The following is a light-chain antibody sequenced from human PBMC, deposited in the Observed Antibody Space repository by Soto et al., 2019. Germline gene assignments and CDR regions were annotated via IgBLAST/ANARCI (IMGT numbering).Light chain of an antibody. CDR3: CSFASSRTYV. J-gene: IGLJ1*01. CDR2: EGS. Sequence: QSALTQPASVSGSPGQSITISCTGTSSDVGSSNLVSWYQQHPGKAPKVMIFEGSQRPSGVSHRFSGYKSGNTASLTISGLQAEDEADYYCCSFASSRTYVFGTGTKVTVL. CDR1: SSDVGSSNL. V-gene: IGLV2-23*01.